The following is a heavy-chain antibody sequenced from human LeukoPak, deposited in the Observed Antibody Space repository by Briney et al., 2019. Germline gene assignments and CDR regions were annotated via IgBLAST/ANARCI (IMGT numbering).Heavy chain of an antibody. D-gene: IGHD2-21*01. V-gene: IGHV1-2*02. CDR1: GYTFTGYY. Sequence: ASVKVSCKASGYTFTGYYMHWVRQAPGQGLEWMGWINPNSGGTNYAQKFQGRVTMTRDTSISTAYMELSRLRSDDTAVYYCAGEDVSPASILWFDPWGQGTLVTVSS. CDR2: INPNSGGT. CDR3: AGEDVSPASILWFDP. J-gene: IGHJ5*02.